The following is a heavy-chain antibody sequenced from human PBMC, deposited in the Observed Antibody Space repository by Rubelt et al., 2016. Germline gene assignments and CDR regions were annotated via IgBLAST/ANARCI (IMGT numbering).Heavy chain of an antibody. Sequence: QVQLVQSGAEVKKPGASVKVSCKASGYTFTSYGISWVRQAPGQGLEWMGWISAYNGNTDYAQRGQGRVTVTTETSTSTAYMELRSLRSDDTAVYYCARDLTYNLPAYWGQGTLVTVSS. J-gene: IGHJ4*02. CDR1: GYTFTSYG. V-gene: IGHV1-18*01. CDR2: ISAYNGNT. CDR3: ARDLTYNLPAY. D-gene: IGHD5-24*01.